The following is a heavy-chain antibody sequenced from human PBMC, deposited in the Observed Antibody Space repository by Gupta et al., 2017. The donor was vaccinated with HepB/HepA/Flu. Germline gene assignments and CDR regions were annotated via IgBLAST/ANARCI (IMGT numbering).Heavy chain of an antibody. CDR3: ARRYCTNEACFPGGFGLDV. D-gene: IGHD2-8*01. J-gene: IGHJ6*02. V-gene: IGHV4-39*01. Sequence: HLQLQESGPGLVKPPETLSLICTVSGGSISSSTYYWGWIRQPPGKGLEWIASIYYNGNTYYNPSLKSRVTLSIDTSKNQFSLKLRSVTATDTAAYYCARRYCTNEACFPGGFGLDVWGQGTTVTVSS. CDR2: IYYNGNT. CDR1: GGSISSSTYY.